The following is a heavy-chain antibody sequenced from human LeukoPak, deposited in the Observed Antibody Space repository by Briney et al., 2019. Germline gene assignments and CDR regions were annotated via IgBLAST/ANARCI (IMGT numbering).Heavy chain of an antibody. J-gene: IGHJ4*02. V-gene: IGHV3-23*01. Sequence: GGSLRLSCVASGITFSNYAVSWVRQAPEKGLDWVSVISGSAHKIRYADSVKGRFAISRDNSENIVYLQMNNLRAEDTAVYYCAGRVTGYSSGYVYWGQGTLVTVSS. CDR3: AGRVTGYSSGYVY. D-gene: IGHD5-18*01. CDR1: GITFSNYA. CDR2: ISGSAHKI.